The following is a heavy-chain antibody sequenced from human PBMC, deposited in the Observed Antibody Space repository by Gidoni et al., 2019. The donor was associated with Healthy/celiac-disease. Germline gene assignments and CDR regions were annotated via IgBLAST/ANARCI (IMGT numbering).Heavy chain of an antibody. V-gene: IGHV3-11*05. CDR2: ISRSSSYT. CDR3: ARVYYYGSGSYSAPDY. Sequence: QVQLVESGGGLVKPGGSLRLSCAASGFTFSDYYRSWIRQAPGEGLEWVSYISRSSSYTNYADSVKGRFTISRDNAKNSLYLQMNSLRAEDTAVYYCARVYYYGSGSYSAPDYWGQGTLVTVSS. CDR1: GFTFSDYY. D-gene: IGHD3-10*01. J-gene: IGHJ4*02.